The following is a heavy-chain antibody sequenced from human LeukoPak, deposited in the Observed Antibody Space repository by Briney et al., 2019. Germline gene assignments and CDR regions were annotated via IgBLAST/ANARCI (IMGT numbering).Heavy chain of an antibody. CDR3: STEPPLLSY. V-gene: IGHV3-7*01. Sequence: GGSLRLSCAASGFSFSASYMTWVRQAPGKGLECVAYIRPDGSSTYYVDSVKGRFTISRDNAKNSVYLQMNSLRVEDTALYYCSTEPPLLSYGGQGTLVTVSP. CDR2: IRPDGSST. D-gene: IGHD3-10*01. CDR1: GFSFSASY. J-gene: IGHJ4*02.